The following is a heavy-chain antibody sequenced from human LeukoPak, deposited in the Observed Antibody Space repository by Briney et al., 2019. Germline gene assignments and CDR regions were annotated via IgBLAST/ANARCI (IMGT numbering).Heavy chain of an antibody. V-gene: IGHV4-34*01. D-gene: IGHD6-13*01. J-gene: IGHJ3*02. CDR3: ASALYSSRGDAFDI. Sequence: SETLSLTCAVYGGSFSGYYWSWIPQPPGKGLEWIGEINHSGSTNYNPSLKSRVTISVDTSKNQFSLKLSSVTAADTAVYYWASALYSSRGDAFDIWGPGTMVTVSS. CDR2: INHSGST. CDR1: GGSFSGYY.